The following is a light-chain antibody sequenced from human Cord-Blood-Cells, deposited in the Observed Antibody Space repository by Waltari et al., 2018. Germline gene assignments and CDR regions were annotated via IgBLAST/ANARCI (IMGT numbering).Light chain of an antibody. CDR3: QQYNNWPRT. J-gene: IGKJ1*01. CDR1: QSVSSK. CDR2: GAS. Sequence: EIVMTQSPATLPVSPGERATLSCRARQSVSSKLAWYQQKPGQAPRLLIYGASTRATGIPARFSGSGSGTEFTLTISSLQSENFAVYYCQQYNNWPRTFGQGTKVEIK. V-gene: IGKV3-15*01.